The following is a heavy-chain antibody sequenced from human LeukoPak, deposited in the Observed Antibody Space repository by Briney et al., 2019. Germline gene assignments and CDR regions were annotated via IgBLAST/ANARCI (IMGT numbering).Heavy chain of an antibody. CDR1: GFTFSSYG. D-gene: IGHD3-3*01. CDR2: IRYDGSNK. CDR3: AKEYYDFWSGYYTVFDY. Sequence: PGGSLRLSCAASGFTFSSYGMHWVRQAPGKGLEWVAFIRYDGSNKYYADSVKGRFTISRDNSKNTLYLQMNSLRAEDTAVYYCAKEYYDFWSGYYTVFDYWGQGTLVTVSS. V-gene: IGHV3-30*02. J-gene: IGHJ4*02.